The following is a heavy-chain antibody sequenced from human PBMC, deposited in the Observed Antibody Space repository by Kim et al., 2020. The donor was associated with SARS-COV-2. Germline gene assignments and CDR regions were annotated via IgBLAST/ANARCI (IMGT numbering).Heavy chain of an antibody. D-gene: IGHD7-27*01. Sequence: YNPSLKSRVTISVDTSKNQFSLKLSSVTAADTAVYYCAREKLGSSPYFDYWGQGTLVTVSS. V-gene: IGHV4-59*01. CDR3: AREKLGSSPYFDY. J-gene: IGHJ4*02.